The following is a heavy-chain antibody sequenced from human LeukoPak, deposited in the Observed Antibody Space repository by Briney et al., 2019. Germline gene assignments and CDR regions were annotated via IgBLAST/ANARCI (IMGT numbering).Heavy chain of an antibody. J-gene: IGHJ4*02. Sequence: SETLSLTCTVSGGSISSYYWSWIRQPPGKGLEWIGSIYHSGSTYYNPSLKSRVTISVDTSKNQFSLKLSSVTAADTAVYYCARSDHSSGWHLRLYWGQGTLVTVSS. CDR3: ARSDHSSGWHLRLY. CDR1: GGSISSYY. V-gene: IGHV4-59*08. CDR2: IYHSGST. D-gene: IGHD6-19*01.